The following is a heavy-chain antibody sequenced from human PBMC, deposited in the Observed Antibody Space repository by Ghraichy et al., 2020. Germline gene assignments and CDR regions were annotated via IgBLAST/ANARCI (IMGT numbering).Heavy chain of an antibody. Sequence: SGPTLVKPTQTLTLTCTFSGFSLSTSGVGVGWIRQPPGKALEWLALIYWDDGKRYSPSLKGRLTITKDTSKSQVVLTMTNMDPVDTATYYWAHRWAAAGSDACDIWGQGTMVTVSS. CDR2: IYWDDGK. CDR1: GFSLSTSGVG. J-gene: IGHJ3*02. D-gene: IGHD6-13*01. V-gene: IGHV2-5*02. CDR3: AHRWAAAGSDACDI.